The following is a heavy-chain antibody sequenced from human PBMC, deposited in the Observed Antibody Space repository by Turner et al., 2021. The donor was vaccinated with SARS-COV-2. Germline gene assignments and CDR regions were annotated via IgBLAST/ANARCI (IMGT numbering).Heavy chain of an antibody. CDR2: MNPNSGNT. CDR3: ARGMFRFGGVIVRPFDY. J-gene: IGHJ4*02. CDR1: GYTFTNYD. Sequence: QVQLVQSGAEVKKPGASVKVSCKASGYTFTNYDINWVRQATGQGLEWVGWMNPNSGNTDYAQKFQGRITMTRNTSISTAYMELSSLRSEDTGVYYCARGMFRFGGVIVRPFDYWGQGTLVTVSS. D-gene: IGHD3-16*02. V-gene: IGHV1-8*01.